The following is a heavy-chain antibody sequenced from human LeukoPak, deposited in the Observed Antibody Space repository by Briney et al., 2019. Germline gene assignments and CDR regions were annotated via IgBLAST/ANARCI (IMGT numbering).Heavy chain of an antibody. V-gene: IGHV3-23*01. CDR3: AKWGDYDVLTGYYVSDY. Sequence: GGSLRLSCAASGFTFSNYAMSWDRQAPGKGLEWVSAITGSGGNTYYADSVKGRFTISRDNSKNTLYLQMNSLRAEDTAVYYCAKWGDYDVLTGYYVSDYWGQGTLVTVSS. CDR2: ITGSGGNT. J-gene: IGHJ4*02. CDR1: GFTFSNYA. D-gene: IGHD3-9*01.